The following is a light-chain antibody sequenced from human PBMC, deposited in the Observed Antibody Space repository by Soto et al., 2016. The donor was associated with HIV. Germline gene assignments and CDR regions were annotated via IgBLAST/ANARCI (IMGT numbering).Light chain of an antibody. V-gene: IGLV3-21*01. CDR1: NIGSKS. Sequence: SYVLTQPPSVSVAPGKTARITCEGNNIGSKSVNWYQQKPGQAPVLVLYDDSDRPSGIPERFSGSNSGNTATLTISRVEAGDEADYYCQVWDSPSDHFVFGTGTKVTAL. CDR2: DDS. CDR3: QVWDSPSDHFV. J-gene: IGLJ1*01.